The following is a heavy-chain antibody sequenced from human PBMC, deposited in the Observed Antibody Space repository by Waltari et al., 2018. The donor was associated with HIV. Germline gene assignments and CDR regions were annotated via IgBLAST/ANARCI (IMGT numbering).Heavy chain of an antibody. CDR2: IDWDDDK. J-gene: IGHJ3*02. Sequence: QVTLRESGPALVKPTQTLTLTCTFSGFSLSTSGMCVSWIRQPPGKALEWLALIDWDDDKYYSTSLKTRLTISKDTSKNQVVLTMTNMDPVDTATYYCARIQTGDYGGNSDLDDAFDIWGQGTMVTVSS. CDR3: ARIQTGDYGGNSDLDDAFDI. D-gene: IGHD4-17*01. CDR1: GFSLSTSGMC. V-gene: IGHV2-70*01.